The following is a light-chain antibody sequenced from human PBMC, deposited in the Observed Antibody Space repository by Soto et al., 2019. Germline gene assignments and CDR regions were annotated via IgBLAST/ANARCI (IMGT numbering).Light chain of an antibody. CDR2: DAS. V-gene: IGKV3-11*01. CDR1: QSVSSY. CDR3: QQRSNWPYT. J-gene: IGKJ2*01. Sequence: EIVLTQSPATLSLSPGERATLSCRASQSVSSYLAWYQQKPGQAPRLLIYDASNRATGIPARFSGSGSGTDFTLTISILAPEDFAVYYCQQRSNWPYTFGQGTKLEIQ.